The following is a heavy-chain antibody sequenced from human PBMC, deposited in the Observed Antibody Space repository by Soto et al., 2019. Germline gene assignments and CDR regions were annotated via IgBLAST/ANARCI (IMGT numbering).Heavy chain of an antibody. J-gene: IGHJ4*02. D-gene: IGHD5-12*01. Sequence: SETLSLTCTVSGGSISSGDYYWSWIRQPPGKGLEWIGYIYYSGSTYYNPSLKSRVTISVDTSKNQFSLRLSSVTAADTAVYYCARVPGGYSGYDTAFWGQGTLVTVSS. CDR2: IYYSGST. V-gene: IGHV4-30-4*01. CDR3: ARVPGGYSGYDTAF. CDR1: GGSISSGDYY.